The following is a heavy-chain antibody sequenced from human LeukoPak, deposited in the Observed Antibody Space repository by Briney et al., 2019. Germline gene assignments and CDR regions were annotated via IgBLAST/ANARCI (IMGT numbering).Heavy chain of an antibody. D-gene: IGHD3-3*01. CDR1: GGSISSYY. Sequence: PSETLSLTCTVSGGSISSYYWSWIRQPPGKGLEWIGYIYYSGSTNYNPSLKSRVTISVDTSKNQFSLKLSSVTAADTAVYYCARDRGYDFWSGSKGHYMDVWGKGTTVTISS. V-gene: IGHV4-59*01. CDR3: ARDRGYDFWSGSKGHYMDV. J-gene: IGHJ6*03. CDR2: IYYSGST.